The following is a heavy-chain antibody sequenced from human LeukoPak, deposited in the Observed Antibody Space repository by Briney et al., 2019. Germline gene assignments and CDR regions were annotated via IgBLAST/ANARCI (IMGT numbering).Heavy chain of an antibody. CDR1: GFTFSSYG. CDR2: IWYDGSNK. Sequence: GGSLRLSCAASGFTFSSYGMHWVRQAPGKGLEWVAVIWYDGSNKYYADSVKGRFTISRDNSKNTVYLQMNSLRAEDTAVYYCARDHYYGSGSFGYWGQGTLVTVSS. CDR3: ARDHYYGSGSFGY. V-gene: IGHV3-33*01. D-gene: IGHD3-10*01. J-gene: IGHJ4*02.